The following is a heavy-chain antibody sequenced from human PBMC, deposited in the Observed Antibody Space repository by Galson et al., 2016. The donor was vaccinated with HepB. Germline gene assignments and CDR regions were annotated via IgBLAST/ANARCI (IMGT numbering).Heavy chain of an antibody. D-gene: IGHD4-23*01. J-gene: IGHJ4*02. Sequence: SLRLSCAASGFTFSSYAMSWVRQAPGKGLEWVSAISGRGGRTYYADSVEGRFTISRDNARNTVYLQMNSLRTEDTAVYYCAGYGGNSVWGQGTLVTVSS. CDR3: AGYGGNSV. CDR2: ISGRGGRT. V-gene: IGHV3-23*01. CDR1: GFTFSSYA.